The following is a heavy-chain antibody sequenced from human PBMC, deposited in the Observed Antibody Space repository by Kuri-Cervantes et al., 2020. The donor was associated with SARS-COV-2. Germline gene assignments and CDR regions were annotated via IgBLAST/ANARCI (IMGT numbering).Heavy chain of an antibody. D-gene: IGHD5-18*01. J-gene: IGHJ6*02. CDR1: GGSFSGYF. V-gene: IGHV4-34*01. CDR3: ARGSGGGSYGLGYGMDV. Sequence: GSLRLSCAVYGGSFSGYFWSWIRQPPGKGLEWIGEINPSGSTNYNPSLKSRVTISVDTSKNQFSLKLGSVTAADTAVYYCARGSGGGSYGLGYGMDVWGQGTTVTVSS. CDR2: INPSGST.